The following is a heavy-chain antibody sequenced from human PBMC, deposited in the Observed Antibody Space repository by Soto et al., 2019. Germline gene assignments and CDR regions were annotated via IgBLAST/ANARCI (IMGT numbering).Heavy chain of an antibody. V-gene: IGHV3-21*01. J-gene: IGHJ4*02. CDR3: ARGDIVVVPSAMSVAVDY. CDR1: GFTFSSYS. Sequence: PGGSLRLSCAASGFTFSSYSMNWVRQAPGKGLEWASSISSSSSYIYYADSVKGRFTISRDNAKNSLYLQMNSLRAEDTAVYYCARGDIVVVPSAMSVAVDYWGQGTLVTVSS. CDR2: ISSSSSYI. D-gene: IGHD2-2*01.